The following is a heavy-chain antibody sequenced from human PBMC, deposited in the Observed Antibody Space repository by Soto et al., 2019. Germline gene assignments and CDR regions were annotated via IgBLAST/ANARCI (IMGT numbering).Heavy chain of an antibody. CDR1: GFTFSSYA. V-gene: IGHV3-23*01. J-gene: IGHJ4*02. Sequence: GGSLRLSCAASGFTFSSYAISWVRQAPGKGLEWVSAISGSGGSTYYADSVKGRFTISRDNSKNTLYLQMNSLRAEDTAVYYWAKDRISEDIVVEGYFDYWGQGTLVTVSS. D-gene: IGHD2-15*01. CDR2: ISGSGGST. CDR3: AKDRISEDIVVEGYFDY.